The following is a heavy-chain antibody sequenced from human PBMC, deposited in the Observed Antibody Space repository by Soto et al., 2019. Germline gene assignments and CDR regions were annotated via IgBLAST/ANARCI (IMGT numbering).Heavy chain of an antibody. V-gene: IGHV3-23*01. CDR3: AKRDQQC. Sequence: EAQLLESGGDLVQSGGSLRLSCAASGFTFSIYGMTWVRQAPGKGLEWVSAISGSGGSTYYADSVKGRFTISRDNSNNTLYLQMKSLRVEDTAVYYCAKRDQQCWGQGTLVTVSS. J-gene: IGHJ4*02. D-gene: IGHD6-19*01. CDR1: GFTFSIYG. CDR2: ISGSGGST.